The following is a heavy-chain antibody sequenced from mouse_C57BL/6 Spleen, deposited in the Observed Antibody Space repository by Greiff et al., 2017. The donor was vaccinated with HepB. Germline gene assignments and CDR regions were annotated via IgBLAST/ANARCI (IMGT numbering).Heavy chain of an antibody. J-gene: IGHJ4*01. Sequence: VKVEESGPGLVAPSQSLSITCTVSGFSLTSYAISWVRQPPGKGLEWLGVIWTGGGTNYNSALKSRLSISKDNSKSQVFLKMNSLQTDDTARYYCARNLLDGYYVRYAMDYWGQGTSVTVSS. CDR3: ARNLLDGYYVRYAMDY. V-gene: IGHV2-9-1*01. CDR1: GFSLTSYA. D-gene: IGHD2-3*01. CDR2: IWTGGGT.